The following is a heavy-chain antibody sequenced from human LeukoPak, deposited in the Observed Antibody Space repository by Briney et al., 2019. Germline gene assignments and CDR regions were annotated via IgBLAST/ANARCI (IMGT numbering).Heavy chain of an antibody. V-gene: IGHV3-23*01. J-gene: IGHJ6*03. D-gene: IGHD3-16*01. CDR3: AKGGLGEYAYYYYVDV. CDR1: GFTFSTYG. CDR2: ISGSGGRT. Sequence: GGSLRLFCAASGFTFSTYGMSWVRQAPGKGLECVSAISGSGGRTYYADSVKGRFTISRDNSKNTLYLQMNSLRAEGPAVYFCAKGGLGEYAYYYYVDVWGKGTTVTISS.